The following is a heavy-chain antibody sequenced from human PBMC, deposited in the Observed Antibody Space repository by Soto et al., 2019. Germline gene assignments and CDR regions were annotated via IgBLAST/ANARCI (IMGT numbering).Heavy chain of an antibody. CDR3: ARQQTTDRDAFDI. CDR2: IIPIFGTA. V-gene: IGHV1-69*13. J-gene: IGHJ3*02. CDR1: GGTFSSYA. D-gene: IGHD6-13*01. Sequence: RASVKVSCKASGGTFSSYAISWVRQAPGQGLEWMGGIIPIFGTANYAQKFQGRVTITADESTSTAYMELSSLRSEDTAVYYCARQQTTDRDAFDIWGQGTMVTVSS.